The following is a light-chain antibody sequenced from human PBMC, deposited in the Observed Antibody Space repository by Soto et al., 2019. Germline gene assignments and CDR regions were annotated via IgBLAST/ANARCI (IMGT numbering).Light chain of an antibody. Sequence: QSALTQPPSVSGAPGQRVTISCTGSSSNIGADYAVHWYQQLPGTAPKLLIYDNTNRPSGVPDRFSGSKSGTSASLAITGLQGEDEADYYCQSFDSTLSGSYVFGTGTKVTAL. CDR1: SSNIGADYA. V-gene: IGLV1-40*01. J-gene: IGLJ1*01. CDR2: DNT. CDR3: QSFDSTLSGSYV.